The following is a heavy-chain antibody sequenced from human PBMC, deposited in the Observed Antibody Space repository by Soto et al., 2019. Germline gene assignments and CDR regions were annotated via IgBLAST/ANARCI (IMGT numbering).Heavy chain of an antibody. CDR1: GFTFSSFV. J-gene: IGHJ4*02. CDR2: ISGNGGST. Sequence: GGSLRLSCAASGFTFSSFVMSWVRQAPGKGLEWVSAISGNGGSTYYADSVRGRFTISRDNSKNTLYLQMNSLRAEDTAVYYCAKAGVPAAILRAPLDYWGQGTLVTVSS. CDR3: AKAGVPAAILRAPLDY. D-gene: IGHD2-2*01. V-gene: IGHV3-23*01.